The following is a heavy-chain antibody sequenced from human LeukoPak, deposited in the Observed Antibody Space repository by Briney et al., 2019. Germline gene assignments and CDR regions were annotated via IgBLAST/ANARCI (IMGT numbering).Heavy chain of an antibody. V-gene: IGHV4-59*01. CDR1: GGSISGYY. CDR3: AREDWNGSAFEI. D-gene: IGHD1-1*01. Sequence: SETLSLTCTVSGGSISGYYWSWIRQPPGKGLEWIGYVYYSGSTTYNPSLKSRITISVDTSNNQFSLKLNSVTAADTAVYYCAREDWNGSAFEIWGQGTVVTVSS. CDR2: VYYSGST. J-gene: IGHJ3*02.